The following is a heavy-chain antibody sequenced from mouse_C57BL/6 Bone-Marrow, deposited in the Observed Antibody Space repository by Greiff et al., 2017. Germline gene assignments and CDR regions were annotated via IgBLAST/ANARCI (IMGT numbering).Heavy chain of an antibody. Sequence: EVQVVESGGGLVKPGGSLKLSCAASGFTFSSYTMSWVRQTPEKRLEWVATISGGGGNTYYPDSVKGRFTISRDNAKNTLYLQMSSLRSEDTALYYCARHDYYGNYAAYYYAMDYWGQGTSVTVSS. CDR2: ISGGGGNT. J-gene: IGHJ4*01. V-gene: IGHV5-9*01. CDR3: ARHDYYGNYAAYYYAMDY. D-gene: IGHD2-1*01. CDR1: GFTFSSYT.